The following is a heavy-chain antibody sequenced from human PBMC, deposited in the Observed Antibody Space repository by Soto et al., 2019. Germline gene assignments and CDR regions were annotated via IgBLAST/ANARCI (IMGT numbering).Heavy chain of an antibody. CDR2: ISYDGSNK. V-gene: IGHV3-30*18. J-gene: IGHJ3*02. D-gene: IGHD2-2*01. CDR1: GFTFSSYG. Sequence: GGSLRLSCAASGFTFSSYGMHWVRQAPGKGLEWVAVISYDGSNKYYADSVKGRFTISRDNSKNTLYLQMNSLRAEDTAVYYCAKGILGYCSSTSCLSAFDIWGQGTMVTVSS. CDR3: AKGILGYCSSTSCLSAFDI.